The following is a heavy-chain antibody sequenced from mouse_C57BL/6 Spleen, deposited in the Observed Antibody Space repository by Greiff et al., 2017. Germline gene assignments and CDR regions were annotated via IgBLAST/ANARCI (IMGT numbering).Heavy chain of an antibody. D-gene: IGHD1-1*01. CDR3: AREGFTVAAEMDY. V-gene: IGHV1-72*01. J-gene: IGHJ4*01. CDR2: IDPNSGGT. CDR1: GYTFTSYW. Sequence: QVQLQQPGAELVKPGASVKLSCTASGYTFTSYWMHWVKQRPGRGLEWIGRIDPNSGGTTYNEKFKSKSTLTVDKPSSTAYMQLSSLTSEDSAVYYCAREGFTVAAEMDYWGQGTSVTVSS.